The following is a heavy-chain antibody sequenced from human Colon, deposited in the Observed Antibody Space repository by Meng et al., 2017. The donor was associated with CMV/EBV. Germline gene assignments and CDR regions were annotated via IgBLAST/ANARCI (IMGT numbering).Heavy chain of an antibody. Sequence: ASVKVSCKASGYTFTGYYMHWVRQAPGQGLEWMGWINPNSGGTNYAQKFQGRVTMTRDTSISTAYMELSRLRSDDTAVYYCALRGSSGWYGADYWGLGTLVTVSS. CDR3: ALRGSSGWYGADY. CDR2: INPNSGGT. V-gene: IGHV1-2*02. CDR1: GYTFTGYY. J-gene: IGHJ4*02. D-gene: IGHD6-19*01.